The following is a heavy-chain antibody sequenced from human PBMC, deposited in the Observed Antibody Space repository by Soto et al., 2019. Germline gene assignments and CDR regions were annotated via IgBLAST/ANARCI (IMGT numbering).Heavy chain of an antibody. D-gene: IGHD3-16*01. CDR3: ARVVTLGGVISRAPFDY. V-gene: IGHV4-31*03. CDR1: GGSISSGGYY. Sequence: QVQLQESGPGLVKPSQTLSLTCTVSGGSISSGGYYWSWIRQHPGKGLEWIGYIYYSGSTYYNPSRKSRVTISVDTSKNQFSLKLSSVTAADTAVYYCARVVTLGGVISRAPFDYWGQGTLVTVSS. J-gene: IGHJ4*02. CDR2: IYYSGST.